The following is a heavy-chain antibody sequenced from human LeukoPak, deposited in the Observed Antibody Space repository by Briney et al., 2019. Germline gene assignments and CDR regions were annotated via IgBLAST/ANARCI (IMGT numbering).Heavy chain of an antibody. CDR2: IYYSGST. D-gene: IGHD2-2*01. J-gene: IGHJ3*02. V-gene: IGHV4-30-4*08. Sequence: SQTLSLTCTVSGGSISSGDYYWSWIRQPPGKGLEWIGYIYYSGSTYYNPSLKSRVTISVDTSKNQFSLKLSSVTAADTAVYYCARVPAAMAGFHALDIWGQGTMVTVSS. CDR1: GGSISSGDYY. CDR3: ARVPAAMAGFHALDI.